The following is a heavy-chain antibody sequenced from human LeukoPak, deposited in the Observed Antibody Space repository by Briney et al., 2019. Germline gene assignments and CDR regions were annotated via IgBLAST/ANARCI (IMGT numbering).Heavy chain of an antibody. V-gene: IGHV1-18*01. D-gene: IGHD2-21*01. CDR2: ISADNGNT. J-gene: IGHJ4*02. Sequence: ASVKVSCKASGYTFTSYAISWVRQAPGQGLEWMGWISADNGNTNYAQKFQGRVTVTTDTSTSTAYMELRSLRSDDTAVYYCARSSSVTIPGYYFDYWGQGTLVTVSS. CDR1: GYTFTSYA. CDR3: ARSSSVTIPGYYFDY.